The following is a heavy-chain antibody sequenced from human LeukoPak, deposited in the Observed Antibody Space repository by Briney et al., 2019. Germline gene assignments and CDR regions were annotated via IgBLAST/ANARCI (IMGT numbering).Heavy chain of an antibody. CDR1: GFTVSSNS. V-gene: IGHV3-53*01. D-gene: IGHD6-19*01. Sequence: GGSLRLSCTVSGFTVSSNSMSWVRQAPGKGLEWVSFIYSDNTHYSDSVKGRFTISRDNSKNTLYLQMNSLRAEDTAVYYCAKDPQQWLARLFDYWGQGTLVTVSS. CDR2: IYSDNT. CDR3: AKDPQQWLARLFDY. J-gene: IGHJ4*02.